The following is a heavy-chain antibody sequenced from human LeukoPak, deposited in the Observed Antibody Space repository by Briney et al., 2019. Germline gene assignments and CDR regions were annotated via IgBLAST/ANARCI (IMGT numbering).Heavy chain of an antibody. D-gene: IGHD1-14*01. CDR1: GGSVSSYY. V-gene: IGHV4-59*08. CDR3: ARHGTISSESYFDY. J-gene: IGHJ4*02. CDR2: IHNSGRT. Sequence: PSETLSLTCSVSGGSVSSYYWSWIRQSPGKGLEWIGYIHNSGRTYYNPSLKSRVTGFVDTSKNQVSLRLSSVTAADTAVYYCARHGTISSESYFDYWGQGALVTVSS.